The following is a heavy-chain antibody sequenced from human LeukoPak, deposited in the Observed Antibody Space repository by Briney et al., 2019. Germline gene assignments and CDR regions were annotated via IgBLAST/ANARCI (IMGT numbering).Heavy chain of an antibody. V-gene: IGHV1-69*06. Sequence: SVKVSCKASGGTFSSYAISWVRQAPGQGLEWMGGIIPIFGTANYAQKFQGRVTMTEDTSTDTAYMELSSLRSEDTAVYYCATSHSSGYYYYFDYWGQGTLVTVSS. CDR2: IIPIFGTA. D-gene: IGHD3-22*01. CDR3: ATSHSSGYYYYFDY. J-gene: IGHJ4*02. CDR1: GGTFSSYA.